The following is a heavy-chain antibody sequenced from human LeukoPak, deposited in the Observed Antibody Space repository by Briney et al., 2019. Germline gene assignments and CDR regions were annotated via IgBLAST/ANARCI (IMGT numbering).Heavy chain of an antibody. D-gene: IGHD5-12*01. J-gene: IGHJ4*02. Sequence: GGALRLSCVAPGFTFSNYWMGWVRQAPGKGRGGVANIKQDGSEIYYVDSVKGRFTISRDTAKDSLYLQMNSLRAEDTAVYYCARDRGHSGYDLYDYWGQGTLVTVSS. CDR3: ARDRGHSGYDLYDY. V-gene: IGHV3-7*01. CDR2: IKQDGSEI. CDR1: GFTFSNYW.